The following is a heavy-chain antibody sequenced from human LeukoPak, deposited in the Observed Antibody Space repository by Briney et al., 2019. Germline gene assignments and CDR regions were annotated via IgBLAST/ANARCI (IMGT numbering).Heavy chain of an antibody. CDR2: INHSGST. V-gene: IGHV4-38-2*02. CDR1: GYSISSGYH. D-gene: IGHD4-17*01. Sequence: PSETLSLTCAVSGYSISSGYHWGWIRQPPGKGLEWIGSINHSGSTHYKPSLKSRVTISVDTSKNQFSLKLSSVTAADTAVYYCARDTLLRFWGQGTLVTVSS. CDR3: ARDTLLRF. J-gene: IGHJ1*01.